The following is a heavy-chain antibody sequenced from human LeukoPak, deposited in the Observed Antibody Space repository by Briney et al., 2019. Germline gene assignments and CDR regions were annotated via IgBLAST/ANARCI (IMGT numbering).Heavy chain of an antibody. J-gene: IGHJ6*02. V-gene: IGHV4-30-4*01. CDR1: GGSISSGDYY. Sequence: SETLSLTCTVSGGSISSGDYYWSWIRQPSGKGLEWIGYIYYSGSTYYNPSLKSRVTISVDTSKNQFSLKLSSVTAADTAVYYCATLPFWSGYYYYGMDVWGQGTTVTVSS. D-gene: IGHD3-3*01. CDR3: ATLPFWSGYYYYGMDV. CDR2: IYYSGST.